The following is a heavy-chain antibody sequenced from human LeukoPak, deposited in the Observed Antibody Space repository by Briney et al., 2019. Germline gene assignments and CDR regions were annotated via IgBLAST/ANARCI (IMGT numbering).Heavy chain of an antibody. CDR2: IKQDGSEK. V-gene: IGHV3-7*01. J-gene: IGHJ4*02. Sequence: PGGSLRLSCAASGFTFSSYWMSWVRQAPGKGLEWVANIKQDGSEKYYVDSVKGRSTISRDNAKNSLYLQMNSLRAEDTAVYYCARDLGDTAMVSPFDYWGQGTLVTVSS. D-gene: IGHD5-18*01. CDR3: ARDLGDTAMVSPFDY. CDR1: GFTFSSYW.